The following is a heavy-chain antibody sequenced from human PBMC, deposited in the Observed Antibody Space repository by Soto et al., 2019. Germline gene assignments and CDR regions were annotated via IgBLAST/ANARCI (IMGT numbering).Heavy chain of an antibody. V-gene: IGHV3-11*01. Sequence: PGGSLRLSCAASGFTFSDYYMSWIRQAPGKGLEWVSYISSSGSTIYYADSVKGRFTISKDNAKNSLYLRMNSLRAEDTAVYYCARDLSIFGVVISYGMDVWGQGTTVTVSS. J-gene: IGHJ6*02. CDR2: ISSSGSTI. CDR3: ARDLSIFGVVISYGMDV. D-gene: IGHD3-3*01. CDR1: GFTFSDYY.